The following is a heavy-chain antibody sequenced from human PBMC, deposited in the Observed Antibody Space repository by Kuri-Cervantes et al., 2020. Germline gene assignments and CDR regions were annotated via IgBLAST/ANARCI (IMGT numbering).Heavy chain of an antibody. Sequence: GGSLRLSCKGSGYIFITYWIGWVRQMPGKGLEWMGIIHPGASDTRYSPSFQGQVTISADKSINTAYLQWRSLKASDTAMYYCARRNTVVRGVITYMDVWGKGTTVTVSS. CDR1: GYIFITYW. J-gene: IGHJ6*03. CDR2: IHPGASDT. D-gene: IGHD3-10*01. V-gene: IGHV5-51*01. CDR3: ARRNTVVRGVITYMDV.